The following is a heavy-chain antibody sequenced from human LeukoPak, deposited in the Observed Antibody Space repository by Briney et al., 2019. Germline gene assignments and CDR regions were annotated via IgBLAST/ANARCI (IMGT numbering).Heavy chain of an antibody. V-gene: IGHV1-2*02. Sequence: ASLKVSCKASGYIFTGYQMHWVRQAPGQGLEWMGWINPSSGGTNYAQKFQGRVTMGRDTSISTAYMELSRLTSDDTAVYYCARDPSAMVRGVIIYGMDVWGQGTTVTVSS. D-gene: IGHD3-10*01. CDR2: INPSSGGT. CDR3: ARDPSAMVRGVIIYGMDV. J-gene: IGHJ6*02. CDR1: GYIFTGYQ.